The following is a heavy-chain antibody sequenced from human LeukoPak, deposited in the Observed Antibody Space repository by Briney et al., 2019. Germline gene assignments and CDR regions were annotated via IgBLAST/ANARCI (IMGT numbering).Heavy chain of an antibody. Sequence: SGGSLRLSCAASGFTFSGYWMTWVRQAPGKGLEWVANIKDDGSQKYYVDSVKGRFTVSRDNAENSLYLQTNSLRAEDTAVYYCARGSGWCDYWGQGTLVTVSS. CDR1: GFTFSGYW. CDR2: IKDDGSQK. CDR3: ARGSGWCDY. J-gene: IGHJ4*02. D-gene: IGHD6-19*01. V-gene: IGHV3-7*03.